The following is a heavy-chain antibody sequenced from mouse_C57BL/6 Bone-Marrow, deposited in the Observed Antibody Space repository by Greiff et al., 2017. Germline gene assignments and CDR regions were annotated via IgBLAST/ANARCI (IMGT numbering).Heavy chain of an antibody. J-gene: IGHJ2*01. Sequence: EVQLQQSGAELVRPGASVKLSCTASGFNIKDDYMHWVKQRPEQGLEWIGWIDPENGDTEYASRFQGKATITADTPSNTAYLQLSSLTSKYTAVYYCTTGHYYYWGQGTTLTVSS. V-gene: IGHV14-4*01. CDR2: IDPENGDT. CDR1: GFNIKDDY. CDR3: TTGHYYY. D-gene: IGHD2-1*01.